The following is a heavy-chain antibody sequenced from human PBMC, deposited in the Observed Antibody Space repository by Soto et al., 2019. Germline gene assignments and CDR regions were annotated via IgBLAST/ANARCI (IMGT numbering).Heavy chain of an antibody. CDR3: ARGSTTSPYFYYGMDV. V-gene: IGHV4-31*03. CDR1: GASISGGGFY. CDR2: IYYTGNT. J-gene: IGHJ6*02. D-gene: IGHD2-2*01. Sequence: QVQLQESGPGLVKPSQTLSLTCTVSGASISGGGFYWSWIRHHPERGLEWIGNIYYTGNTHYSPSLKSRVSISVDTSKNQLSLKLTSVTAADTAVYYYARGSTTSPYFYYGMDVWGQGTTVTVSS.